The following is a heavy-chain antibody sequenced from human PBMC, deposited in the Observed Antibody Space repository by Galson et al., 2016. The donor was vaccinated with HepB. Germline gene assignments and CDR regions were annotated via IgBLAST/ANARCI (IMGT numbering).Heavy chain of an antibody. Sequence: SLRLSCAASGFTFSSYGIHWVRQAPGKGLEWVALIWYDGTNEYYADSVKGRFTISRDNFKNSLYLQMNSLRAEDTAVYYCAKDIGYCSGGTCPNDAFDIWGQGTMATVSS. J-gene: IGHJ3*02. D-gene: IGHD2-15*01. CDR2: IWYDGTNE. CDR1: GFTFSSYG. CDR3: AKDIGYCSGGTCPNDAFDI. V-gene: IGHV3-33*06.